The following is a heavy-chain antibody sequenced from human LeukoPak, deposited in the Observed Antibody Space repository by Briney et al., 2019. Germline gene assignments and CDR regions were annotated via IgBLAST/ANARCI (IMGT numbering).Heavy chain of an antibody. CDR2: IYYSGST. CDR3: ARYRKRITMVRVRGAFDI. D-gene: IGHD3-10*01. V-gene: IGHV4-39*07. CDR1: GGSISSSSYY. Sequence: SETLSLTCTVSGGSISSSSYYWGWIRQPPGKGLEWIGSIYYSGSTYYNPSLKSRVTISVDTSKNQFSLKLSSVTAADTAVYYCARYRKRITMVRVRGAFDIWGQGTMVTVSS. J-gene: IGHJ3*02.